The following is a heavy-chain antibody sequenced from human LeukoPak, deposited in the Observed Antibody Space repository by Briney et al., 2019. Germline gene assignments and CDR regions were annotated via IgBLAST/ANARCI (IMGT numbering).Heavy chain of an antibody. J-gene: IGHJ4*02. Sequence: GGSLRLSCAASGFSFSSYAMSWVREAPARGLGWVSSLRGNGDTFYADSVKGRFTLSRDDSRNTVYLQLNNLRVEDTAVYYCAKANWVSNADAVFWGQGTVVTVSS. CDR1: GFSFSSYA. V-gene: IGHV3-23*01. CDR2: LRGNGDT. D-gene: IGHD1-1*01. CDR3: AKANWVSNADAVF.